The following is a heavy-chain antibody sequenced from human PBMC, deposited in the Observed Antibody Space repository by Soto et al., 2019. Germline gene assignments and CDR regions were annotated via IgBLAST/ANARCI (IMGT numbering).Heavy chain of an antibody. Sequence: GASVKVSCKASGYTFTSYGISWVRQAPGQGLEWMGWISAYNGNTNYAQNLQGRVTMTTDTSTSTAYMELRSLRSDDTAVYYCARDLVNYGDYEYWFDPWGQGTLVTVSS. D-gene: IGHD4-17*01. CDR2: ISAYNGNT. J-gene: IGHJ5*02. CDR3: ARDLVNYGDYEYWFDP. CDR1: GYTFTSYG. V-gene: IGHV1-18*04.